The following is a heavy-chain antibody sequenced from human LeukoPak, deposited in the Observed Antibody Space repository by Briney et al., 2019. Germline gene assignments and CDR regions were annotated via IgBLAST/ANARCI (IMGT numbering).Heavy chain of an antibody. CDR2: INQGGSQT. Sequence: GGSLRLSCAASGFTFSSYEMNWVRQTPGKGLEWVANINQGGSQTYFVDSVKGRFSISRDNAKNSLSLQMNTLRAEDTAVYYCARDYYGSGMFDYWGQGTLVTVSS. V-gene: IGHV3-7*01. D-gene: IGHD3-10*01. CDR1: GFTFSSYE. J-gene: IGHJ4*02. CDR3: ARDYYGSGMFDY.